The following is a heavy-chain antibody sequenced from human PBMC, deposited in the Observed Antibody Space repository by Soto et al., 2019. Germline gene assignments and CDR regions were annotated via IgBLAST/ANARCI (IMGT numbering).Heavy chain of an antibody. Sequence: QVQLVQSGAEVKKPGASVKVSCKASGYTFSSYDINWVRQATGQGLEWMGWMKPTSGNIGYAQKFQGRVTMNRDTSISTSYLELSSLRSDDTAVYYCVRSGYCPNGVCYFGEFDYGCQGTLVTVSS. V-gene: IGHV1-8*01. CDR3: VRSGYCPNGVCYFGEFDY. J-gene: IGHJ4*02. CDR1: GYTFSSYD. D-gene: IGHD2-8*01. CDR2: MKPTSGNI.